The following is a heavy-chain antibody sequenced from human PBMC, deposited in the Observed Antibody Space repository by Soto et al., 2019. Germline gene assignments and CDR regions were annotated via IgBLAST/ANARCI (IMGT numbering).Heavy chain of an antibody. CDR3: AISQDRGGRNKFIY. V-gene: IGHV3-9*01. J-gene: IGHJ4*02. CDR1: GFTFDDNA. Sequence: GRSXILSFAFSGFTFDDNAIHCVRQAPEKGLEWVSGINWKSDIGYADSVKGRFTISRDNAENSLYLQMNSLRAEDTALYYCAISQDRGGRNKFIYWGQGTQVTVSS. D-gene: IGHD3-16*01. CDR2: INWKSDI.